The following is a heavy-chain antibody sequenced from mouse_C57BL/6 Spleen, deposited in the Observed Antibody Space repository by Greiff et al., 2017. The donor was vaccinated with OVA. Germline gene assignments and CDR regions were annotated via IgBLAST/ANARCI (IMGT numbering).Heavy chain of an antibody. CDR1: GYAFSSSW. CDR2: ILPGSGST. CDR3: ASSYYSNYNYYAMDY. J-gene: IGHJ4*01. Sequence: VQLQESGPELVKPGASVKISCKASGYAFSSSWMNWVKQRPGHGLEWIGEILPGSGSTNYNEKFKGKATFTADTSSNTAYMQLSSLTTEDSAIYYCASSYYSNYNYYAMDYWGQGTSVTVSS. V-gene: IGHV1-9*01. D-gene: IGHD2-5*01.